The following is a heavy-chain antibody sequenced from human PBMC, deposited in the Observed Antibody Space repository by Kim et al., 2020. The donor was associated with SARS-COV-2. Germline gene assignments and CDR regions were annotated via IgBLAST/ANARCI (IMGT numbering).Heavy chain of an antibody. CDR2: ISGSGGST. CDR3: AKVITFGGVIVIGYFDY. J-gene: IGHJ4*02. Sequence: GGSLRLSCAASGFTFSSYAMSWVRQAPGKGLEWVSAISGSGGSTYYADSVKGRFTISRDNSKNTLYLQMNSLRAEDTAVYYCAKVITFGGVIVIGYFDYWGQGTLVTVSS. V-gene: IGHV3-23*01. D-gene: IGHD3-16*02. CDR1: GFTFSSYA.